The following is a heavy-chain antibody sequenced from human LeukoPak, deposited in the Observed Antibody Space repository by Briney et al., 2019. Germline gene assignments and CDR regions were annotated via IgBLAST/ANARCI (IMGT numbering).Heavy chain of an antibody. J-gene: IGHJ4*02. CDR3: ARSRSASTSGWYDYFDY. CDR2: ISYDGSKK. CDR1: GFTFSSSA. D-gene: IGHD6-19*01. Sequence: PGRSLRLSCAASGFTFSSSAMQWVRQAPGKGLEWVAVISYDGSKKYYADSVKGRFTISRDDSKNTLYLRMNSLRGEDTAVYHCARSRSASTSGWYDYFDYWDRGTLVTVSS. V-gene: IGHV3-30*04.